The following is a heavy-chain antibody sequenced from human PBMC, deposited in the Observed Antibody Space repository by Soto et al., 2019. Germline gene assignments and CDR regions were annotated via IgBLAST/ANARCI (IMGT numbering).Heavy chain of an antibody. J-gene: IGHJ6*02. D-gene: IGHD3-10*01. Sequence: QVQLQESGPGLVKPSETLSVSCTVSGGSISSYYWSWFRQSPGKRMEWIGYVHHSWGSTYNPSLQSRVAISLDTSKSQFSLKVTSVTATDTAVYYCERQGFGPLHGLVDVWGQGPTVTVSS. CDR2: VHHSWGS. V-gene: IGHV4-59*08. CDR1: GGSISSYY. CDR3: ERQGFGPLHGLVDV.